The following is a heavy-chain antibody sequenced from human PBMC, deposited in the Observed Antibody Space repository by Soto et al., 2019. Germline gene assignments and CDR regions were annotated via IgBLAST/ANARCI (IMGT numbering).Heavy chain of an antibody. CDR3: ARLAHYYDSSGYPGAFDI. D-gene: IGHD3-22*01. Sequence: EASVKVSCKASGYTFTSYSISWVRQAPGRGLEWMGWISAYNGNTNYAQKLQGRVTMTTDTSTSTAYMELRSLRSDDTAVYYCARLAHYYDSSGYPGAFDIWGQGTMVTVSS. CDR2: ISAYNGNT. J-gene: IGHJ3*02. CDR1: GYTFTSYS. V-gene: IGHV1-18*01.